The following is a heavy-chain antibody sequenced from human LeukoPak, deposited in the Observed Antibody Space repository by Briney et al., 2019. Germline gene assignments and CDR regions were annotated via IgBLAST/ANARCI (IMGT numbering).Heavy chain of an antibody. Sequence: ASVKVSCKVSGDNLSELTVHWVRQAPGKGVEWIGGFDPEEGERLYAQKFEGRVTMTEDTSTDTAYMQLTSLRSEVTAVYCVYDLLECFDYWGQGTLVAVYS. D-gene: IGHD5/OR15-5a*01. CDR3: YDLLECFDY. CDR2: FDPEEGER. V-gene: IGHV1-24*01. CDR1: GDNLSELT. J-gene: IGHJ4*02.